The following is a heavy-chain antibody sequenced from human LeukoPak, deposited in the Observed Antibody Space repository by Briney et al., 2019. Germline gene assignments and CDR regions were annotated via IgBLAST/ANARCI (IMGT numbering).Heavy chain of an antibody. V-gene: IGHV1-2*02. CDR3: ARLAGNYYYGMDV. CDR2: INPNSGGT. J-gene: IGHJ6*02. Sequence: EASVKVSCKASGYTFTGYYMHWVRQAPGQGLEWMGWINPNSGGTNYAQKFQGRVTMTRDTSISTAYMELSRLRSDDTAVYYCARLAGNYYYGMDVWGQGTMVTVSS. CDR1: GYTFTGYY.